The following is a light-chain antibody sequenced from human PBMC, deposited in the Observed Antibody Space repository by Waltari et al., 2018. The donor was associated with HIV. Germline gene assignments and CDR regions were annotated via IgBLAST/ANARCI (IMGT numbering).Light chain of an antibody. J-gene: IGLJ2*01. V-gene: IGLV1-44*01. CDR1: SSDIGHGT. Sequence: QSLLTQPPSASGTPGQRVSISCSRTSSDIGHGTIHWHQEVPGTAPKHLVYDDDQRASGVPDRFSGSRSGTSASLVIGGLQPEDEADYYCASWDGRLSWNGRLSGSVVFGGGTKMTVL. CDR3: ASWDGRLSWNGRLSGSVV. CDR2: DDD.